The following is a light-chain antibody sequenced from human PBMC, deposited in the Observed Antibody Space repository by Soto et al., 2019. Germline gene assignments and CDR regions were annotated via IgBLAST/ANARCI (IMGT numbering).Light chain of an antibody. CDR2: DVS. Sequence: EIVLTQSPATLSLSPGERATLSCRASHSVSSYLAWYQQKPGQAPRLLMYDVSNRATGIPASFSGSGSGTDFTRTITSLATEDFGVYYCQQRSSWPWTFGQGTKLEIK. J-gene: IGKJ1*01. V-gene: IGKV3-11*01. CDR3: QQRSSWPWT. CDR1: HSVSSY.